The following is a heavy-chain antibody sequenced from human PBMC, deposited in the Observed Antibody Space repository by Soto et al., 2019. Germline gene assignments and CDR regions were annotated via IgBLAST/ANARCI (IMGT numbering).Heavy chain of an antibody. Sequence: ASVKVSCKASGYTFTSYAMHWVRQAPGQRLEWMGWINAGNGNTKYSQKFQGRVTITRDTSASTAYMELSSLRSEDTAVYYFARDVEYYGSGSSALGGMDVWGQGTTVTVSS. D-gene: IGHD3-10*01. CDR3: ARDVEYYGSGSSALGGMDV. J-gene: IGHJ6*02. CDR2: INAGNGNT. V-gene: IGHV1-3*01. CDR1: GYTFTSYA.